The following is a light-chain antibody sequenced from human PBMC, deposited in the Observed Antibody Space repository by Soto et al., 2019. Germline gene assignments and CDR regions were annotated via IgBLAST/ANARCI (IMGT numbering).Light chain of an antibody. CDR1: QSINNW. CDR2: RVS. V-gene: IGKV1-5*03. CDR3: LLYSIDST. J-gene: IGKJ1*01. Sequence: DIPMTQSPSTLSASVGDRVTITCRASQSINNWLAWYQQKPGKAPKLLIYRVSSLENGVPSRFSGRGSGTEFIFTITSLQPDDFATYYCLLYSIDSTFGQGTKVEIK.